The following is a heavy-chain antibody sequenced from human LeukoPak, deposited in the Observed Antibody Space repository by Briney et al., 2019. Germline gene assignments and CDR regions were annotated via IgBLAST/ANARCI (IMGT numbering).Heavy chain of an antibody. V-gene: IGHV1-24*01. CDR2: FDPEDGET. CDR1: GFTFSGSA. Sequence: GGSLRLSCAASGFTFSGSAMHWVRQAPGKGLEWMGGFDPEDGETIYAQKFQGRVTMTEDTSTDTAYMELSSLRSEDTAVYYCATRSPITGTTPARYYYYMDVWGKGTTVTVSS. CDR3: ATRSPITGTTPARYYYYMDV. D-gene: IGHD1-20*01. J-gene: IGHJ6*03.